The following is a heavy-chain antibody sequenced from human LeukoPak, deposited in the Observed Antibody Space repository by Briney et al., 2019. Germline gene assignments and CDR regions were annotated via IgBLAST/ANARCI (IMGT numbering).Heavy chain of an antibody. Sequence: GGSLRLSCAVSGFTFSTYAMSWVRQAPGKGLEWVSGITGSGGSTFDVDSVKGRFTISRDNSKNTLFLQMNSLRAGDTAVYFCATLAAAGHYFDYWGQGTLVTVSS. CDR3: ATLAAAGHYFDY. J-gene: IGHJ4*02. D-gene: IGHD6-13*01. V-gene: IGHV3-23*01. CDR2: ITGSGGST. CDR1: GFTFSTYA.